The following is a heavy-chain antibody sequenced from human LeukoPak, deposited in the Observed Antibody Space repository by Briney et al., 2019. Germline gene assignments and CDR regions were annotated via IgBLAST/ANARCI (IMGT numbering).Heavy chain of an antibody. D-gene: IGHD5-18*01. V-gene: IGHV4-59*01. CDR2: IYYSGST. Sequence: SETLSLTCTVPGGSISSYYWSWIRQPPGKGLEWIGYIYYSGSTNYNPSLKSRDTISVDTSKNQFSLKLSSVTAADTAVYYCARTTEGGYTYDYFYYYYMDVWGKGTTVTISS. CDR1: GGSISSYY. CDR3: ARTTEGGYTYDYFYYYYMDV. J-gene: IGHJ6*03.